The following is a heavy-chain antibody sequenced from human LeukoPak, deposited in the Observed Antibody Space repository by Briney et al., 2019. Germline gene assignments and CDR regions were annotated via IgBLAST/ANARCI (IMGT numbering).Heavy chain of an antibody. Sequence: GGSLRLSCAASGFTFSSYSMNWVRQAPGKGLEWVSYISSSSSTIYYADSVKGRFTISRDNAKNSLYLQVNSLRAEDTAVYYCAREMGVPPIYYYGMDVWGQGTTVTVSS. D-gene: IGHD2-8*01. CDR3: AREMGVPPIYYYGMDV. V-gene: IGHV3-48*01. J-gene: IGHJ6*02. CDR1: GFTFSSYS. CDR2: ISSSSSTI.